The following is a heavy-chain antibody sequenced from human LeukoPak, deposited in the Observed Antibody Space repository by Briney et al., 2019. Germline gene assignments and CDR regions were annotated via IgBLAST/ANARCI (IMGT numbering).Heavy chain of an antibody. CDR2: IRYDGSNK. CDR3: AKFLGESAYFDWSSENAFDI. J-gene: IGHJ3*02. V-gene: IGHV3-30*02. Sequence: GGSLRPSCAASGFTFSSYGMHWVRQAPGKGLEWVAFIRYDGSNKYYADSVKGRFTISRDNSKNTLYLQMNSLRAEDTAVYYCAKFLGESAYFDWSSENAFDIWGQGTMVTVSS. D-gene: IGHD3-9*01. CDR1: GFTFSSYG.